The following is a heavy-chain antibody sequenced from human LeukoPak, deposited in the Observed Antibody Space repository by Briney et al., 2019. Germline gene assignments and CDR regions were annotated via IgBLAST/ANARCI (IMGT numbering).Heavy chain of an antibody. D-gene: IGHD3-10*01. Sequence: ASVKVSCKASGYTFTSYGISGVRQAPGQGLEWMGWISAYNGNTNYAQRLQGRVTMTTDTSTSTAYMELRSLRSDDTAVYYCARGPDYYGSEKYGMDVWGQGTTVTVSS. CDR1: GYTFTSYG. CDR2: ISAYNGNT. CDR3: ARGPDYYGSEKYGMDV. V-gene: IGHV1-18*01. J-gene: IGHJ6*02.